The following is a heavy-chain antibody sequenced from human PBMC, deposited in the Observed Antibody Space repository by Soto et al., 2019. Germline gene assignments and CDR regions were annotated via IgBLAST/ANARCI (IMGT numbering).Heavy chain of an antibody. J-gene: IGHJ6*03. CDR2: MNPNSGNT. CDR1: GYTFTSYD. V-gene: IGHV1-8*01. D-gene: IGHD4-17*01. CDR3: ARGPYDYGDYGQSYYYYYMGV. Sequence: QVQLVQSGAEVKKPGASVKVSCKASGYTFTSYDINWVRQATGQGLEWMGWMNPNSGNTGYAQKFQGRVTMTRNTAISTAYMELSSLRSEDTAVYYCARGPYDYGDYGQSYYYYYMGVWGKGTTVTVSS.